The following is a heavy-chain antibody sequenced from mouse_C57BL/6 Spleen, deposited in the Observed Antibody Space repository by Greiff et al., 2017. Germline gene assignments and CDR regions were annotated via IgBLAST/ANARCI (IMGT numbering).Heavy chain of an antibody. J-gene: IGHJ4*01. V-gene: IGHV1-59*01. CDR2: IDPSDSYT. D-gene: IGHD2-2*01. CDR3: ERTMVPLYAMDY. CDR1: GYTFTSYW. Sequence: QVQLQQPGAELVRPGTSVKLSCKASGYTFTSYWMHWVKQRPGQGLEWIGVIDPSDSYTNYNQKFKGKATLTVDTSSSTAYMQLSSLTSEDSAVYYCERTMVPLYAMDYWGQGTSVTVSS.